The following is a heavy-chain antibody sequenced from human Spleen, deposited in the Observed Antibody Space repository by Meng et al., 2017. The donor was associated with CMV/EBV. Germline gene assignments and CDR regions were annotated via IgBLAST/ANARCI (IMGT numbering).Heavy chain of an antibody. Sequence: SVSSGGYYWSWIRQRPGEGLEWIGHTYYSGSTYYNPSLKSRVSILVDTSKNQFSLMLTSVTAADTAVYYCARATWPLFGALNWFDPWGRGTLVTVSS. CDR2: TYYSGST. J-gene: IGHJ5*02. V-gene: IGHV4-31*02. CDR1: SVSSGGYY. D-gene: IGHD3-3*01. CDR3: ARATWPLFGALNWFDP.